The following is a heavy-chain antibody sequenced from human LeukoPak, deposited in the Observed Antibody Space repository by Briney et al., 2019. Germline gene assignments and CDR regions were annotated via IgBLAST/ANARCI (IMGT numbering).Heavy chain of an antibody. Sequence: PGESLQTSCKCSGYSFTSNRIGCVRPMPGKGLEWMGIIYPADSDTRYSPSFQGQVTISADKSISTAYLQWSSLKASDTAMYYCARPGGLDVWGQGTTVTVSS. V-gene: IGHV5-51*01. CDR2: IYPADSDT. CDR3: ARPGGLDV. J-gene: IGHJ6*02. CDR1: GYSFTSNR.